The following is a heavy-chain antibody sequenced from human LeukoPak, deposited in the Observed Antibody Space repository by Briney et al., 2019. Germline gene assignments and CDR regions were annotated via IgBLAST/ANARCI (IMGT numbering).Heavy chain of an antibody. Sequence: SETLSLTCTVSGGPITEYFCNWIRQPAGKGLEWIGRIYTSGSTNYNPSLKSRVTMSVDTSKNQFSLKLSSVTAADTAVYYCARDTDSFTRAAFDIWGQGTMVTVPS. V-gene: IGHV4-4*07. CDR3: ARDTDSFTRAAFDI. D-gene: IGHD3-22*01. CDR2: IYTSGST. J-gene: IGHJ3*02. CDR1: GGPITEYF.